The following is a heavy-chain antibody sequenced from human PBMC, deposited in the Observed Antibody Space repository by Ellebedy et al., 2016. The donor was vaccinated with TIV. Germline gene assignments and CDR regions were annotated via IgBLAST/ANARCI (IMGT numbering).Heavy chain of an antibody. V-gene: IGHV1-18*01. Sequence: ASVKVSXXASGYTFTSYGISWVRQAPGQGLECMGWISAYNGNTNYAQKLQGRVTMTTDTSTSTAYMELRSLRSDDTAVYYCARHWSGSYLFDYWGQGTLVTVSS. D-gene: IGHD1-26*01. CDR2: ISAYNGNT. CDR3: ARHWSGSYLFDY. J-gene: IGHJ4*02. CDR1: GYTFTSYG.